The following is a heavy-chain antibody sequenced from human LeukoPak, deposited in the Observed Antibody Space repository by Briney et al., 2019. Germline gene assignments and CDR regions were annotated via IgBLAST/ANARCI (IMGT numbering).Heavy chain of an antibody. V-gene: IGHV3-30*02. J-gene: IGHJ5*02. CDR2: IRYDGSNK. CDR1: GFTFSSYG. CDR3: ASDPHSAAANWFDP. Sequence: GGSLRLSCAASGFTFSSYGMHWVRQAPGKGLEWVAFIRYDGSNKYYADSVKGRFTISRDNSKNTLDLQMHSLRAEDTAVYYCASDPHSAAANWFDPWGQGTLVTVSS. D-gene: IGHD6-13*01.